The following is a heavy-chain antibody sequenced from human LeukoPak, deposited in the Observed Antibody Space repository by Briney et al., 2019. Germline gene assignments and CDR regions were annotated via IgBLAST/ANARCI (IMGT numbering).Heavy chain of an antibody. CDR3: ARVSYYSSSWYRPPDYYYMDV. CDR2: ISYDGSNK. D-gene: IGHD6-13*01. V-gene: IGHV3-30*04. CDR1: GFTFSSYA. J-gene: IGHJ6*03. Sequence: PGRSLRLSCAASGFTFSSYATHWVRQAPGKGLEWVAVISYDGSNKYYADSVKGRFTISRDNSKNTLYLQMNSLRAEDTAVYYCARVSYYSSSWYRPPDYYYMDVWGKGTTVTVSS.